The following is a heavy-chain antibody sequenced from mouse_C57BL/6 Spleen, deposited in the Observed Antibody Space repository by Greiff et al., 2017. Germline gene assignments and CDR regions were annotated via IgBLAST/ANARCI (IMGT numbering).Heavy chain of an antibody. V-gene: IGHV1-81*01. J-gene: IGHJ4*01. Sequence: VQLQESGAELARPGASVKLSCKASGYTFTSYGISWVKQRTGQGLEWIGEIYPRSGNTYYNEKFKGKATLTADKSSSTAYLELRSLTSEDSAVYFCARDHSNGYAMDYWGQGTSVTVSS. CDR2: IYPRSGNT. CDR3: ARDHSNGYAMDY. CDR1: GYTFTSYG.